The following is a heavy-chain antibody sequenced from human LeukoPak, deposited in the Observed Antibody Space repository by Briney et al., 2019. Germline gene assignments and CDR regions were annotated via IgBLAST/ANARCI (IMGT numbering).Heavy chain of an antibody. CDR1: GYTFTSYY. D-gene: IGHD3-22*01. Sequence: ASVKVSCKASGYTFTSYYMHWVRQAPGQGLEWMGIINPSGGSTSYAQKFQGRVTMTRDTSTSTVYMELSSLRSEDTAVYYCARDVKNYYDSHDLDYWAREPWSPSPQ. V-gene: IGHV1-46*01. J-gene: IGHJ4*02. CDR2: INPSGGST. CDR3: ARDVKNYYDSHDLDY.